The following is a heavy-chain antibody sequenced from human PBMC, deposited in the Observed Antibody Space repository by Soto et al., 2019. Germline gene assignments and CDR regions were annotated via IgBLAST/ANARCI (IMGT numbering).Heavy chain of an antibody. J-gene: IGHJ4*02. D-gene: IGHD2-15*01. Sequence: PGGSLRLSCAASGFTFSSYAMSWVRQAPGKGLEWVSAISGSGGSTYYADSVKGRFTISRDNSKNTLYLQMNSLRAEDTAVYYCAKFAPKHIYCSGGSCYPHYFDYWGQGTLVTVSS. V-gene: IGHV3-23*01. CDR2: ISGSGGST. CDR3: AKFAPKHIYCSGGSCYPHYFDY. CDR1: GFTFSSYA.